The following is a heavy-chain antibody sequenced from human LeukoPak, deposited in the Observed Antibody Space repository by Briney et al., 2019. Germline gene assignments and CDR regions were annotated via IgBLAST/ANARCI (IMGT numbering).Heavy chain of an antibody. CDR1: GFTFSGSA. CDR2: IRSKANSYAT. J-gene: IGHJ5*02. Sequence: TGGSLRLSCAASGFTFSGSAMHWVRQASRKGLEWVGRIRSKANSYATAYAASVKGRFTISRDDSKNTAYLQMNSLKTEDTAVYYCTRHRSSGWYNWFDPWGQGTLVTVSS. D-gene: IGHD6-19*01. V-gene: IGHV3-73*01. CDR3: TRHRSSGWYNWFDP.